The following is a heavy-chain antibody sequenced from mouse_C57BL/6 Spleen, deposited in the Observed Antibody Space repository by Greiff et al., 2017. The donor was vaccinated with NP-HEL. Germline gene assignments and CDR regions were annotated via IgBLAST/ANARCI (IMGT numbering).Heavy chain of an antibody. CDR1: GYTFTSYW. J-gene: IGHJ3*01. Sequence: QVQLQQPGTELVKPGASVKLSCKASGYTFTSYWMHWVKQRPGQGLEWIGDINPNNGGTIYNQKFKGKATLTVDKSSSTAYMELRSLTSEDTAVYYCAKTVVAGPFAYWGQGTLVTVSA. D-gene: IGHD1-1*01. CDR2: INPNNGGT. CDR3: AKTVVAGPFAY. V-gene: IGHV1-53*01.